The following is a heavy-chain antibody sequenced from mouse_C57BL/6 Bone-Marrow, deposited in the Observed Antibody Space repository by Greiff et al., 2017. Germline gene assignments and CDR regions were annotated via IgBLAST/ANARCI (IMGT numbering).Heavy chain of an antibody. J-gene: IGHJ3*01. CDR3: ARDSSGYLFAY. D-gene: IGHD3-2*02. CDR1: GYSITSGYD. Sequence: EVQRVESGPGMVKPSQSLSLTCTVTGYSITSGYDWHWIRHFPGNKLEWMGYISYSGSTNYNPSLKSRISITHDTSKNHFFLKLNSVTTEDTATYYCARDSSGYLFAYWGQGTLVTVSA. CDR2: ISYSGST. V-gene: IGHV3-1*01.